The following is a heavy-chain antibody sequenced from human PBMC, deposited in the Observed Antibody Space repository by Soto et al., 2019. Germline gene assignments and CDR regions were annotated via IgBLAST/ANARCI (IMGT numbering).Heavy chain of an antibody. D-gene: IGHD3-3*02. Sequence: XFLTCTVSGGSISNYYWSWIRQPPGKGLEWIGYFYYTGITNYNPSLKSRISMSVDTSKNQFSLKLSSVTAADQAVYYCAXXXXXXLXXGERXHHXXXWGHGTLVTVSS. CDR3: AXXXXXXLXXGERXHHXXX. CDR2: FYYTGIT. V-gene: IGHV4-59*08. J-gene: IGHJ4*01. CDR1: GGSISNYY.